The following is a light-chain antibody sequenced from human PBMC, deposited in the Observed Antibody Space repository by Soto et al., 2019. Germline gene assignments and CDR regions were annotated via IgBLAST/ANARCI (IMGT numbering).Light chain of an antibody. J-gene: IGKJ1*01. CDR1: QSVSSY. CDR2: DAS. CDR3: QQRSNWPRGT. Sequence: EIVLTQSPATRSLSPGERATLSCRASQSVSSYLAWYQQKPGQAPRLLIYDASNRATGIPARFSGSGSGTDFTLTISSLEPEDFAVYYCQQRSNWPRGTFGQGTKVDIK. V-gene: IGKV3-11*01.